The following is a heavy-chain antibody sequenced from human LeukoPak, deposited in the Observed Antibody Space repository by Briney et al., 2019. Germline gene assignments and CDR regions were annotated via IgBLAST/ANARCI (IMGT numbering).Heavy chain of an antibody. D-gene: IGHD3-10*01. CDR2: IYFSGRT. J-gene: IGHJ5*02. CDR3: ARAVRYYYGSGSMNWLDP. CDR1: GGSISSSSYY. Sequence: SETLSLTCNVSGGSISSSSYYWGWIRQPPGKGLEWIGSIYFSGRTYYNMSLKSRVTISVDTSKNQFSLKLSTVTAADTAVYYCARAVRYYYGSGSMNWLDPWGQGTLVTVSS. V-gene: IGHV4-39*07.